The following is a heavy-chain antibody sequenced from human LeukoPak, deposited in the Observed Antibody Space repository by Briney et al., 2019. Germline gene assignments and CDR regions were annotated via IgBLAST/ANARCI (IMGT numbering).Heavy chain of an antibody. V-gene: IGHV4-39*01. CDR1: GGSISSSSYY. Sequence: SETLSLTCTVSGGSISSSSYYWGWIRQPPGTGLEWIGSIYYSGSTYYNPSLKSRVTISVDTSKNQFSLKLSSVTAADTAVYYCASLIIVGATSDAFDIWGQGTMVTVSS. CDR3: ASLIIVGATSDAFDI. J-gene: IGHJ3*02. CDR2: IYYSGST. D-gene: IGHD1-26*01.